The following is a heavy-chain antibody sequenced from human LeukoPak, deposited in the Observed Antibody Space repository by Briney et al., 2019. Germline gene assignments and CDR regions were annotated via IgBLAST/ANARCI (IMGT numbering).Heavy chain of an antibody. CDR2: ISGTSGAT. Sequence: PGGSLRLSCAASGFTFTTYAMSWVRQAPGKGLDWVSSISGTSGATYYADSVKGRFTISRDNSKNTLYLQMNSLRAEDTAVYYCAKDRQYYPFDYWGQGTLVTVSS. V-gene: IGHV3-23*01. CDR3: AKDRQYYPFDY. J-gene: IGHJ4*02. D-gene: IGHD3-10*01. CDR1: GFTFTTYA.